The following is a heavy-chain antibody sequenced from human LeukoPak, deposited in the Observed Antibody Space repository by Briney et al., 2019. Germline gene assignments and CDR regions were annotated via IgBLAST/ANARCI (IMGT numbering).Heavy chain of an antibody. J-gene: IGHJ4*02. CDR3: ARGRAFFD. Sequence: SETLSLTCAVYGGSISGYYWNWIRQPPGKGLEWIGEINNSGSTNYNPSLKSRVTISRDTSKNQFSLKLSSVTAADTAVYYCARGRAFFDWGQGTLVTVSS. V-gene: IGHV4-34*01. CDR2: INNSGST. CDR1: GGSISGYY.